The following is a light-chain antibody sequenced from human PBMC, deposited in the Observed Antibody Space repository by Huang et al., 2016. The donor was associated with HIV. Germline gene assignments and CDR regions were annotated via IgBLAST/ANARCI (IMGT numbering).Light chain of an antibody. V-gene: IGKV3-20*01. CDR1: QSVSSSY. CDR3: QQYGSSPGT. CDR2: GAS. J-gene: IGKJ1*01. Sequence: IVLTQSPGTLSLSPGQRATLSCRASQSVSSSYLAWYQQKPGQPPRLLIYGASSRATGIPDRFSGSGSGTDFTLTISRLEPADFAVYYCQQYGSSPGTFGQGTKVEIK.